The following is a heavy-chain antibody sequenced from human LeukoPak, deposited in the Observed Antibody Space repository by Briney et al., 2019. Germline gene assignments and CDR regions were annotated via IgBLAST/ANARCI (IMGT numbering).Heavy chain of an antibody. Sequence: GESLKISCKGSGYSFTSYWIGWVRQMPGKGLEWMGIIYPGDSDTRYSPPFQGQVTISADKSISTAYLQWSSLKASDTAMYYCARHLGDPEWLLFLLPNWFDPWGQGTLVTVSS. D-gene: IGHD3-3*01. V-gene: IGHV5-51*01. CDR3: ARHLGDPEWLLFLLPNWFDP. CDR2: IYPGDSDT. J-gene: IGHJ5*02. CDR1: GYSFTSYW.